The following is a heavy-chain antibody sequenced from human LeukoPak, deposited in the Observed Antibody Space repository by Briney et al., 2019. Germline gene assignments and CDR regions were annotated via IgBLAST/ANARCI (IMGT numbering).Heavy chain of an antibody. Sequence: SETLSLTCTVSGYSINTGSYWAWIRQPPGQGLEYIASIYHSGSTYYNPSLKSRVTISVDTSKNQFSLKLSSVTAADTAVYYCARELEHYYDSSGPTGYWGQGTLVTVSS. CDR2: IYHSGST. CDR1: GYSINTGSY. D-gene: IGHD3-22*01. CDR3: ARELEHYYDSSGPTGY. V-gene: IGHV4-38-2*02. J-gene: IGHJ4*02.